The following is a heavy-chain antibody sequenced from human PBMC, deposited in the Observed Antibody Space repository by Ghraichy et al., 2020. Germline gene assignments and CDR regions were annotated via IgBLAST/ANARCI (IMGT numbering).Heavy chain of an antibody. V-gene: IGHV3-23*01. D-gene: IGHD3-22*01. CDR3: AKDRDYYDSSDYYFNAFDI. CDR1: AFTFSSYA. J-gene: IGHJ3*02. Sequence: LSLTCAASAFTFSSYAMTWVRQAPGKGLEWVSTIRGSGSSTYYTDSVKGRFTISRDNSKNTLYLQMNSLRAEDTAVYYCAKDRDYYDSSDYYFNAFDIWGQGTLVTVSS. CDR2: IRGSGSST.